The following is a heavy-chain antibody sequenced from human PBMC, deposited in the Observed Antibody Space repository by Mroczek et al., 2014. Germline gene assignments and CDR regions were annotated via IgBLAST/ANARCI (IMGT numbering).Heavy chain of an antibody. J-gene: IGHJ4*02. V-gene: IGHV4-39*01. CDR1: GGSISSSSYY. CDR3: ARLASGDSSGWYSVLYFDY. CDR2: IYYSGST. D-gene: IGHD6-19*01. Sequence: QVQLQESGPGLVKPSETLSLTCTVSGGSISSSSYYWGWIRQPPGKGLEWIGSIYYSGSTYYNPSLKSRVTISVDTSKNQFSLKLSSVTAADTAVYYCARLASGDSSGWYSVLYFDYWGQGTLVTVSS.